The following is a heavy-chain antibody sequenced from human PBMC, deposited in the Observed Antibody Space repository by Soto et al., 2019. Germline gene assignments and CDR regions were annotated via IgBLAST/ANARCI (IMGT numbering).Heavy chain of an antibody. J-gene: IGHJ4*02. V-gene: IGHV4-61*08. CDR3: ATQSPGDY. Sequence: PSETLSLTCTVSGYSVSSDDYYWSWIRQPPGKGLEWVGYIYDSGRTKYNPSLQSRVTISVDTSKNQFSLKLSAVTEADTAVYYCATQSPGDYWSQGTLVTVS. CDR2: IYDSGRT. CDR1: GYSVSSDDYY.